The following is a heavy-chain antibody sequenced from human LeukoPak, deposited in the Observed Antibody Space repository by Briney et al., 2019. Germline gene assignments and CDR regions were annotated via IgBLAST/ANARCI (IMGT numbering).Heavy chain of an antibody. CDR1: GFTFSSYW. CDR2: IKQDGSEK. D-gene: IGHD3-22*01. CDR3: AREDYYDSSGYVN. V-gene: IGHV3-7*01. Sequence: GGSLRLSCAASGFTFSSYWMSWVRQAPGKGLEWVANIKQDGSEKYYVDSVKGRFTISRDNAKNSLYLQMNSLRAEDTAVYYCAREDYYDSSGYVNWGQGTLVTVSS. J-gene: IGHJ4*02.